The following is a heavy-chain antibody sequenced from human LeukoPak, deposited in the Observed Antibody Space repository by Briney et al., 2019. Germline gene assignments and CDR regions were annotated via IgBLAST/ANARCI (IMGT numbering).Heavy chain of an antibody. CDR2: INHSGST. Sequence: PSETLSLTCAVYGGSFSGYYWSWIRQPPGKGLEWIGEINHSGSTNYNPSLKSRVTISVDTSKNQFSLKLSSVTAAGTAVYYCARFPMRWLVLGWFDPWGQGTLVTVSS. D-gene: IGHD6-19*01. J-gene: IGHJ5*02. V-gene: IGHV4-34*01. CDR3: ARFPMRWLVLGWFDP. CDR1: GGSFSGYY.